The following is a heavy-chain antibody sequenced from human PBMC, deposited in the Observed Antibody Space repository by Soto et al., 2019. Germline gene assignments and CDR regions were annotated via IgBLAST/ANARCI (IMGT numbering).Heavy chain of an antibody. J-gene: IGHJ4*02. CDR1: GFTFSSYW. CDR3: ARDYPGGSYYDY. CDR2: INQDGSEK. D-gene: IGHD1-26*01. V-gene: IGHV3-7*03. Sequence: EVQVVESGGGLVQPGGSLRLSCAASGFTFSSYWMSWVRQAPGKGLEWVARINQDGSEKYYVDSVKGRFTNSRDNAKNSLYLQMNSLRAEDTAVYYCARDYPGGSYYDYWGQGTLVTV.